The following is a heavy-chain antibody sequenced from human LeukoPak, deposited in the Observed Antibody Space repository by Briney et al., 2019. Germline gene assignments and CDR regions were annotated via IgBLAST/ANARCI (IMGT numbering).Heavy chain of an antibody. Sequence: GGSLRLSCAASGFTFSSYWMHWVRQAPGKGLVWVSRIKSDGSTRYADAVKGRFTISRDNAKNTVSLQMNSLRAEDTGVYYCARAPSEIGGYYPEYFRHWGQGTLVTVSP. D-gene: IGHD3-22*01. CDR2: IKSDGST. J-gene: IGHJ1*01. CDR3: ARAPSEIGGYYPEYFRH. V-gene: IGHV3-74*01. CDR1: GFTFSSYW.